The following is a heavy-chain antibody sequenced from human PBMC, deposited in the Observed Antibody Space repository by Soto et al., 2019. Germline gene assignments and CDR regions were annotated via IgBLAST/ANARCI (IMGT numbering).Heavy chain of an antibody. CDR3: AHNPVHIWFDHSDNWFDP. D-gene: IGHD3-10*01. V-gene: IGHV2-5*01. CDR1: GFSLSTSGVG. Sequence: QITLKESGPTLVKPTQTLTLTCTFSGFSLSTSGVGVGWIRQPPGKALEWLALIYWNDDKRYSPSLKSRLTITKDTSKSQVVLTMTNMDPVETATYSCAHNPVHIWFDHSDNWFDPWGQGTLVTASS. J-gene: IGHJ5*02. CDR2: IYWNDDK.